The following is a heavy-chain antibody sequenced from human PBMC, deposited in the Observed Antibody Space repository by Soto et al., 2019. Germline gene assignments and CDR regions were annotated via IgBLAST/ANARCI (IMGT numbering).Heavy chain of an antibody. CDR2: ISAYNGNT. D-gene: IGHD5-18*01. Sequence: ASVKVSCKASGYTFTSYGISWVRQAPGQGLEWMGWISAYNGNTNYAQKLQGRVTMTTDTSTSTAYMELRSLRSDDTAVYYCARAYPNTAMLPAVLDYWGQGTLVTVSS. J-gene: IGHJ4*02. CDR3: ARAYPNTAMLPAVLDY. V-gene: IGHV1-18*04. CDR1: GYTFTSYG.